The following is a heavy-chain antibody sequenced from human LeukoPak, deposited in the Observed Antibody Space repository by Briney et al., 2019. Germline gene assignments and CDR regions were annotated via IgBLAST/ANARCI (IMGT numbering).Heavy chain of an antibody. CDR3: TRPTTGSTEPFDY. CDR2: IRSKANSYAT. Sequence: GGSLRLSCAASGFTFSGSAMHWVRQASGKGLEWVGRIRSKANSYATAYAASVKGRFNISREDSKNTAYLQMNSLKTEDTAVYYCTRPTTGSTEPFDYWGQGTLVTVSS. V-gene: IGHV3-73*01. D-gene: IGHD4-17*01. J-gene: IGHJ4*02. CDR1: GFTFSGSA.